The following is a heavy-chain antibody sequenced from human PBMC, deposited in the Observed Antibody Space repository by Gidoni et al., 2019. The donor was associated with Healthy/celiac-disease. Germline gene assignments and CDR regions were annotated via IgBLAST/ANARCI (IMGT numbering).Heavy chain of an antibody. V-gene: IGHV4-61*02. CDR3: ARAEVDTAMATTLSFDY. CDR1: GSISSGSYY. D-gene: IGHD5-18*01. CDR2: IYTSGST. J-gene: IGHJ4*02. Sequence: GSISSGSYYWSWIRQPAGKGLEWIGRIYTSGSTNYNPSLKSRVTISVDTSRNQFSLKLSSVTAADTAVYYCARAEVDTAMATTLSFDYWGQGTLVTVSS.